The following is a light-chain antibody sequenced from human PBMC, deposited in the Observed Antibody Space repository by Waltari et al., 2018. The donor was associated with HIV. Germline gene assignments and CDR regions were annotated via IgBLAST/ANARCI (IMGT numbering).Light chain of an antibody. Sequence: SCRASRAVPYNYVAWYQHKSGQAPTLLIYRASSRATGVPDRFSGSGSGTDFTLTISRLEPEDFAMYYCQQYADSYTFGQGTKLEI. J-gene: IGKJ2*01. CDR1: RAVPYNY. CDR3: QQYADSYT. V-gene: IGKV3-20*01. CDR2: RAS.